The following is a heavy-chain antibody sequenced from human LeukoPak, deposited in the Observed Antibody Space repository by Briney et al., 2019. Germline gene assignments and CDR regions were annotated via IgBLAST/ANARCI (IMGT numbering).Heavy chain of an antibody. V-gene: IGHV3-74*01. J-gene: IGHJ4*02. CDR2: INSDGSST. CDR1: GFTFSSYW. CDR3: ARGGPYSGYDNFDY. Sequence: GGSLRLSCAASGFTFSSYWMHWVRQAPGKGLVWVSRINSDGSSTSYADSVKGRFTISRDNAKNTLYPQMNSLRAEDTAVYYCARGGPYSGYDNFDYWGQGTLVTVSS. D-gene: IGHD5-12*01.